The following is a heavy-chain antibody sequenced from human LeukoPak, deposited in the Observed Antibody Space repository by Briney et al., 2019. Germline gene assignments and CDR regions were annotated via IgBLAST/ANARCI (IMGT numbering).Heavy chain of an antibody. J-gene: IGHJ4*02. D-gene: IGHD3-10*01. V-gene: IGHV4-34*01. CDR2: INHSGST. Sequence: SETLSLTCAVYGGSFSGYYWSWIRQPPGKGLEWIGEINHSGSTNYNPSLKSRVTISVDTSKNQFPLKLSSVTAADTAVYYCASYGSGSYYNKALDYWGQGTLVTVSS. CDR3: ASYGSGSYYNKALDY. CDR1: GGSFSGYY.